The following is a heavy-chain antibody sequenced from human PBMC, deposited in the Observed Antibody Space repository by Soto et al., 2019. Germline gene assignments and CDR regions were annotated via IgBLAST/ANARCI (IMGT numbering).Heavy chain of an antibody. Sequence: SETLSLTCTVSGGSISSNNWSWIRQPPGKGLEWIGEINHSGSTNYNPSLKSRVTISVDTSKNQFSLKLSSVTAADTAVYYCARPRGYYYGSGSLDYWGQGTLVTVFS. CDR3: ARPRGYYYGSGSLDY. D-gene: IGHD3-10*01. CDR1: GGSISSNN. CDR2: INHSGST. J-gene: IGHJ4*02. V-gene: IGHV4-34*01.